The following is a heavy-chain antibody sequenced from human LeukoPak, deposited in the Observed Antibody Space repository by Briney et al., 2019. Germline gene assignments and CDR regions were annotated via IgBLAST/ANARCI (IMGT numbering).Heavy chain of an antibody. CDR3: ARCVYDYVWGSYRYTDYYFDY. CDR1: GYTFTSYD. V-gene: IGHV1-8*01. D-gene: IGHD3-16*02. Sequence: ASVKVSCKASGYTFTSYDINWVRQATGQGLEWMGWMNPNSDNTGYAQKFQGRVTMTRNPSISTAYMELISLRSEDTAVYYCARCVYDYVWGSYRYTDYYFDYWGQGTLVTVSS. J-gene: IGHJ4*02. CDR2: MNPNSDNT.